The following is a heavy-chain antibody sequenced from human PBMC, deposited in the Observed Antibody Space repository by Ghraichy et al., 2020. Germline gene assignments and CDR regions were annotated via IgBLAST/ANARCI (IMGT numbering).Heavy chain of an antibody. CDR2: INHSGST. J-gene: IGHJ4*02. CDR1: GGSFSAYY. V-gene: IGHV4-34*01. CDR3: VHTPFTIGARPRGYFDY. D-gene: IGHD6-6*01. Sequence: SETLSLTCAVYGGSFSAYYLSWIRQPPGKGLEWIGEINHSGSTNYNVSLRSRLTISVDTSKTQFSLKLTSVTAADTAVYYCVHTPFTIGARPRGYFDYWGQGTLVTVSS.